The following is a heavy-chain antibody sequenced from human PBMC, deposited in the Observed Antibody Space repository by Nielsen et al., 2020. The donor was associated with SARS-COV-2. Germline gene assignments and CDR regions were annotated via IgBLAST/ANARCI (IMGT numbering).Heavy chain of an antibody. CDR3: AKDGPRVNSGSYDYYYYMDV. CDR2: INSDGSST. CDR1: GFTFSSYW. J-gene: IGHJ6*03. D-gene: IGHD1-26*01. Sequence: GESLKISCAASGFTFSSYWMRWVRQAPGKGLVWVSRINSDGSSTSYADSVKGRFTISRDNARNTLYLQMNSLRAEDTAVYYCAKDGPRVNSGSYDYYYYMDVWGKGTTVTVSS. V-gene: IGHV3-74*01.